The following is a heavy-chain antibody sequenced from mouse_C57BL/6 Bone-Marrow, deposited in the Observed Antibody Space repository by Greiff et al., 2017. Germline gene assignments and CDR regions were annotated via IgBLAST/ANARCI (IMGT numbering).Heavy chain of an antibody. CDR3: ASRDDGYYGDAMDY. D-gene: IGHD2-3*01. CDR2: ISYDGSN. Sequence: ESGPGLVKPSQSLSLTCSVTGYSITSGYYWNWIRQFPGNKLEWMGYISYDGSNNYNPSLKNRISITRDTSKNQFFLKLNAVTTEDTATYYCASRDDGYYGDAMDYWGQGTSVTVSS. J-gene: IGHJ4*01. CDR1: GYSITSGYY. V-gene: IGHV3-6*01.